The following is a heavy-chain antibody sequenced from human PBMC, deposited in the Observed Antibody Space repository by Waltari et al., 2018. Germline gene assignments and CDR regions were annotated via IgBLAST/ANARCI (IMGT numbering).Heavy chain of an antibody. CDR1: GFTCSGYS. D-gene: IGHD3-16*01. Sequence: EVQLVESGGGLVKPGGSLRLSCEASGFTCSGYSMNGVRQAPGKGLEWVSSISGDSRFIYYADSVNGRFTISSDDAKNSLYLQMNSLRVEDTAVYYCARDRRGYFDYWGPGTLVSVSS. CDR3: ARDRRGYFDY. V-gene: IGHV3-21*01. CDR2: ISGDSRFI. J-gene: IGHJ4*02.